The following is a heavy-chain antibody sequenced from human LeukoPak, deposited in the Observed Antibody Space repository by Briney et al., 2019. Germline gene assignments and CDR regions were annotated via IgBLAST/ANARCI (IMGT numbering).Heavy chain of an antibody. CDR1: GSTFSSYA. J-gene: IGHJ4*02. CDR2: ISGSGGTT. V-gene: IGHV3-23*01. D-gene: IGHD3-22*01. Sequence: GGFLRLSCAGSGSTFSSYAMSWVRQAPGKGLEWVSAISGSGGTTYYADSVKGRFTISRDNSKNTLYLQMNSLRAEDTAVYCCAKDTSGSYFTGDYWGQGTLVTVSS. CDR3: AKDTSGSYFTGDY.